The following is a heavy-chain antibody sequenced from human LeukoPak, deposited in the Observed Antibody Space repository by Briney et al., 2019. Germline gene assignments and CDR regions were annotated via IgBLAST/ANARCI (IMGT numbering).Heavy chain of an antibody. D-gene: IGHD6-19*01. J-gene: IGHJ4*02. CDR1: GFTFSSYG. CDR3: ARGKGIAVSSFDS. V-gene: IGHV3-30*03. CDR2: ISYDGSNK. Sequence: PGGSLRLSCAASGFTFSSYGMHWVRQAPGKGLGWVAVISYDGSNKYYADSVKGRFTISRDNSKNTLYLQMNSLRAEDTALYYCARGKGIAVSSFDSWGQGTLVTVSS.